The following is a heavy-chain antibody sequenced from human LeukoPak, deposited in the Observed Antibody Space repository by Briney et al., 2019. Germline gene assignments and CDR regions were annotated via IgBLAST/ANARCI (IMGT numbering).Heavy chain of an antibody. D-gene: IGHD1-26*01. Sequence: GGSLRLSCAASGFTFRSYGMHWVRQAPGKGLEWVAFIRYDGSNKYYADSVKGRFTISRDNSKNTLYLQMNSLRAEDTAVYYCAKCRGSYSNCYYFDYWGQGTLVTVSS. CDR2: IRYDGSNK. CDR1: GFTFRSYG. V-gene: IGHV3-30*02. CDR3: AKCRGSYSNCYYFDY. J-gene: IGHJ4*02.